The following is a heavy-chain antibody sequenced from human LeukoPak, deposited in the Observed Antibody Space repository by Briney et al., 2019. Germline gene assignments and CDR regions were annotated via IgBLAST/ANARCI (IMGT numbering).Heavy chain of an antibody. CDR3: ASVEYYGSGSYFAFDI. J-gene: IGHJ3*02. CDR2: IYYSGST. V-gene: IGHV4-61*05. CDR1: GGSISSSSYY. D-gene: IGHD3-10*01. Sequence: KPSETLSLTCTVSGGSISSSSYYWGWIRQPPGKGLEWIGYIYYSGSTNYNPSLKSRVTISVDTSRNQFSLNLSSVTAADTAVYYCASVEYYGSGSYFAFDIWGQGTMVTVSS.